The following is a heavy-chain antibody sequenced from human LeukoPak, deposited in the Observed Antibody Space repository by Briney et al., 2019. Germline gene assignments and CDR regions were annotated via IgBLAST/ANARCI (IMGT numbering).Heavy chain of an antibody. CDR3: ARVRGYSSSWYGPPN. D-gene: IGHD6-13*01. CDR2: ISSSGSTI. CDR1: GFTFSSYE. Sequence: PGGSLRLSCAASGFTFSSYEMNWVRQAPGKGPEWVSYISSSGSTIYYADSVKGRFTISRDNAKNSLYLQMNSLRAEDTAVYYCARVRGYSSSWYGPPNWGQGTLVTVSS. V-gene: IGHV3-48*03. J-gene: IGHJ4*02.